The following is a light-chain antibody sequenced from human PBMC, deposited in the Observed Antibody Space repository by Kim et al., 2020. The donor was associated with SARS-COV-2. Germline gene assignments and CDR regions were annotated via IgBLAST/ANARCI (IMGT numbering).Light chain of an antibody. CDR2: DAS. Sequence: EIVLTQSPATLSLSPGVRATLSCRASQSVSSYLAWYQQKPGQAPRLLIYDASNRATGIPARFSGSGSGTDFTLTISSLEPEDFAVYYCQQRGNWPLTFGGGTKGDIK. CDR1: QSVSSY. V-gene: IGKV3-11*01. CDR3: QQRGNWPLT. J-gene: IGKJ4*01.